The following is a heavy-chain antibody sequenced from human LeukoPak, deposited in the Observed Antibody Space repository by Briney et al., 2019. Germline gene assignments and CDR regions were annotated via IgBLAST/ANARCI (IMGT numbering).Heavy chain of an antibody. J-gene: IGHJ4*02. Sequence: GASQKVSCNSSVYTFTSYGISRVRHGPGQGPEWMLWISAYNCNTNYAQKLQARVTMTTDASTSTAYMELRSLRSDDTAVYYVARYYYDSSGYGDYWGQGTLVTVSS. CDR3: ARYYYDSSGYGDY. CDR2: ISAYNCNT. V-gene: IGHV1-18*01. CDR1: VYTFTSYG. D-gene: IGHD3-22*01.